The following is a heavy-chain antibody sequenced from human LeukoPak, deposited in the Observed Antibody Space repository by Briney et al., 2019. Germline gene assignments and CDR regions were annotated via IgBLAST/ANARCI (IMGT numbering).Heavy chain of an antibody. CDR1: GFTFSSYG. CDR2: IRYDGSNK. CDR3: AKAIVVVPAAPMDY. D-gene: IGHD2-2*01. V-gene: IGHV3-30*02. J-gene: IGHJ4*02. Sequence: GGSLRLSCAASGFTFSSYGMHWVRQAPGKGLEWVAFIRYDGSNKYYADSVKGRFTISRDNSKNTLYLQMNSLKAEDTAVYYCAKAIVVVPAAPMDYWGQGTLVTVSS.